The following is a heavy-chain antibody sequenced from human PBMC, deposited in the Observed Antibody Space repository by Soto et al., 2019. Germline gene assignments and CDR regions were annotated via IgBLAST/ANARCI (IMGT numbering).Heavy chain of an antibody. J-gene: IGHJ6*02. Sequence: ASVKVSCKASGGTFSSYAISWVRQAPGQGLEWMGGIIPIFRTPNYAQKFQGRVTITADESTSTAYMELSSLRSEDTAVYYCASLFGVVPPYYYYYGMDVWGQGTTVTVSS. CDR3: ASLFGVVPPYYYYYGMDV. CDR1: GGTFSSYA. D-gene: IGHD3-3*01. V-gene: IGHV1-69*13. CDR2: IIPIFRTP.